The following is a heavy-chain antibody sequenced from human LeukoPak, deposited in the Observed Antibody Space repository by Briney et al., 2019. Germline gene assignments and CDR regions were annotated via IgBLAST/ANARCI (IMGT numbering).Heavy chain of an antibody. CDR1: GGSISSSNW. CDR3: ARLGSGMTY. Sequence: SGTLSLTCAVSGGSISSSNWWSWVRQPPGKGLEWIGEIYYDETTNYYSSLKSRVTLSVDKSKNQFSLKLTSVTAADTAVYYCARLGSGMTYWGQGTLVTVSS. D-gene: IGHD3-10*01. V-gene: IGHV4-4*02. J-gene: IGHJ4*02. CDR2: IYYDETT.